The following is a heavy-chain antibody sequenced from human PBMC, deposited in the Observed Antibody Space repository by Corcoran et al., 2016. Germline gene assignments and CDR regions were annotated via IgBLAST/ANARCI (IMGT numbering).Heavy chain of an antibody. V-gene: IGHV3-7*03. D-gene: IGHD4-17*01. CDR3: AGLGDYADYGN. J-gene: IGHJ4*02. CDR2: IKQDGSDK. Sequence: EVQLVESGGGLVQPGGSLRLSCAASGFTFSSYWMSWVRQAPGEGLEWVANIKQDGSDKYYVESVKGRFTISRENANNSLYLQMNSLRAEDTAVYYCAGLGDYADYGNWGQGTLVTVSS. CDR1: GFTFSSYW.